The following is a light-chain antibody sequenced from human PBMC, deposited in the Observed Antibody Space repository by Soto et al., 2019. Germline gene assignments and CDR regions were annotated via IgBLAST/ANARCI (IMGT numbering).Light chain of an antibody. CDR2: EAS. CDR3: QQYENLPFT. J-gene: IGKJ4*01. CDR1: QDISDY. V-gene: IGKV1-33*01. Sequence: DIQMTQSPSFLSASVGDRVTITCQASQDISDYLNWYQHKPGKAPKLLIYEASNLEPGVQSRFSGSGFGTYFTFSISSLQPEDIATYYCQQYENLPFTFGGGTKVEIK.